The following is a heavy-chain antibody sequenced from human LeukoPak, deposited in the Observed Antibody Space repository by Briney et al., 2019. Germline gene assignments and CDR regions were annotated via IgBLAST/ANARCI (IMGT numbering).Heavy chain of an antibody. D-gene: IGHD2-2*01. J-gene: IGHJ4*02. Sequence: PGGSLRLSCAASGFTFSSYAMSWIRQAPGKGLEWVSYISSSGSTIYYADSVKGRFTISRDNAKNSLYLQMNSLRAEDTAVYYCARRPRYCSSTSCYHFDYWGQGTLVTVSS. CDR3: ARRPRYCSSTSCYHFDY. CDR2: ISSSGSTI. CDR1: GFTFSSYA. V-gene: IGHV3-11*04.